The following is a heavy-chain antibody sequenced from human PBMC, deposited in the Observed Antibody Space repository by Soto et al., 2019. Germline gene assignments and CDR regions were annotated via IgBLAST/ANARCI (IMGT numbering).Heavy chain of an antibody. D-gene: IGHD3-10*01. CDR1: GGTFSSYT. V-gene: IGHV1-69*08. CDR2: IIPILGIA. J-gene: IGHJ3*02. Sequence: QVQLVQSGAEVKKPGSSVKVSCKASGGTFSSYTISWVRQAPGQGLEWMGRIIPILGIANYAQKFQGRVTXTADKSTSTAYMELRSLRSEDTAVYYCAKEHYYDIWGQGTMVTVSS. CDR3: AKEHYYDI.